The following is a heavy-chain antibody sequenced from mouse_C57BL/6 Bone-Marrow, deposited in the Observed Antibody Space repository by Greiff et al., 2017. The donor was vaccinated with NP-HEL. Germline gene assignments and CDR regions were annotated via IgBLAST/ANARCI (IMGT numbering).Heavy chain of an antibody. CDR3: AIGRLRRNGYFDV. CDR1: GYTFTSYW. Sequence: QVQLQQPGAELVKPGASVKVSCKASGYTFTSYWMHWVKQRPGQGLEWIGRIHPSDSDTNYNQKFQGKATLTVDKSSSTAYMQLSSLTSEDSAVYYCAIGRLRRNGYFDVWGTGTTVTVSS. J-gene: IGHJ1*03. V-gene: IGHV1-74*01. D-gene: IGHD2-4*01. CDR2: IHPSDSDT.